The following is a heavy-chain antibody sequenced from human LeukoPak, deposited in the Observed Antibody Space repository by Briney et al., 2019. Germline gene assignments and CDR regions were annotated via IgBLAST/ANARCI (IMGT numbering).Heavy chain of an antibody. J-gene: IGHJ4*02. CDR1: GYTFTSYA. V-gene: IGHV1-3*01. CDR3: ANEGNDDFWSGPYRAPFDY. CDR2: INAGNGNT. Sequence: ASVKVSCKASGYTFTSYAMHWVRQAPGQRLEWMGWINAGNGNTKYSQKFQGRVTITRDTSASTTYMQLSSLRSEDTAVYYCANEGNDDFWSGPYRAPFDYWGQGTLVTVSS. D-gene: IGHD3-3*01.